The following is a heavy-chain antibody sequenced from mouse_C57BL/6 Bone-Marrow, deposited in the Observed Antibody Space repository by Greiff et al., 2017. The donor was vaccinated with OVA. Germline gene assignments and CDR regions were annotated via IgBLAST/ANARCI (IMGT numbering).Heavy chain of an antibody. CDR3: TATTVVATDAMDY. V-gene: IGHV14-4*01. CDR1: GFNIKDDY. D-gene: IGHD1-1*01. Sequence: VQLQQSGAELMRPGASVKLSCTASGFNIKDDYMHWVKQRPEQGLEWIGWIDPENGDTEYASKFQGKATITADTSSNTAYLQLSSLTSEDTAVYYCTATTVVATDAMDYWGQGTSVTVSS. J-gene: IGHJ4*01. CDR2: IDPENGDT.